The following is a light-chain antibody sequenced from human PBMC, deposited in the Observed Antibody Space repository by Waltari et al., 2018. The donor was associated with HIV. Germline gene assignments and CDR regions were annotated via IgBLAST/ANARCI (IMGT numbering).Light chain of an antibody. J-gene: IGLJ2*01. CDR1: TSDVGTYDF. CDR3: CSFAASSTLL. CDR2: EVS. Sequence: QSALTQPASVSGSPGQSITISCTGATSDVGTYDFVSWYQQHPGKAPKLIILEVSERPSGVSDRFSGSKSGNTASLTISGLQADDEADYYCCSFAASSTLLFGGGTRLTVL. V-gene: IGLV2-23*02.